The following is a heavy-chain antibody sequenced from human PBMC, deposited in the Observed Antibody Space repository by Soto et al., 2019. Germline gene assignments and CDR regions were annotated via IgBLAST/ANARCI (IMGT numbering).Heavy chain of an antibody. Sequence: ASVKVSCKASGYTYTSYGISWVRQAPGQGLEWMGWISAYNGNTNYAQKLQGRVTMTTDTSTSTAYMELRSLRSDDTAVYYCARSIAADGTGDYWRQGTLVTVSS. V-gene: IGHV1-18*01. J-gene: IGHJ4*02. CDR3: ARSIAADGTGDY. CDR2: ISAYNGNT. D-gene: IGHD6-13*01. CDR1: GYTYTSYG.